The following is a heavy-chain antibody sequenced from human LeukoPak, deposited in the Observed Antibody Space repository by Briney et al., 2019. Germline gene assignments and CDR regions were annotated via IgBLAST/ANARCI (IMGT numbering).Heavy chain of an antibody. CDR1: GYTFTSYG. Sequence: ASVKVSCKASGYTFTSYGISWVRQAPGQGLEWMGWISAYNGNTNYAQKLQGRVTMTTDTSTSTAYMELRSLRSADTAVYYCARAHCSSTSCYPHWLDYWGQGTLVTVSS. CDR2: ISAYNGNT. V-gene: IGHV1-18*01. CDR3: ARAHCSSTSCYPHWLDY. D-gene: IGHD2-2*01. J-gene: IGHJ4*02.